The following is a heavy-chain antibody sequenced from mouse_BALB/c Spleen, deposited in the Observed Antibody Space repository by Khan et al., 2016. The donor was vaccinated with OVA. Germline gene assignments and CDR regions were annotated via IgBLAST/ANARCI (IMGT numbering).Heavy chain of an antibody. J-gene: IGHJ4*01. D-gene: IGHD2-3*01. CDR3: SRRWSYDGYYGGAMNY. Sequence: EVELVESGGGLVQPGGSRKLSCAASGFTFSGFGMHWVRQAPEKGLEWVAYISSGSSTLYYAFTVKGRFTISRDNPKNTLFLQLTSLRSEDTAMFYDSRRWSYDGYYGGAMNYWGQGTSVTVSS. V-gene: IGHV5-17*02. CDR2: ISSGSSTL. CDR1: GFTFSGFG.